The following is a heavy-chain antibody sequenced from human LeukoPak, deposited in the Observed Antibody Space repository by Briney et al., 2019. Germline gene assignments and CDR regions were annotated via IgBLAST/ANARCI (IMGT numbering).Heavy chain of an antibody. CDR2: ISSSGSTI. CDR3: ARDWATVIIARSYYFDY. D-gene: IGHD4-23*01. CDR1: GFTFSDYY. Sequence: GGPLRLSCAASGFTFSDYYMSWIRQAPGKGLEWVSYISSSGSTIYYADSVKGRFTISRDNAKNSLYLQMNSLRADDTAVYYCARDWATVIIARSYYFDYWGQGTLVTVSS. J-gene: IGHJ4*02. V-gene: IGHV3-11*04.